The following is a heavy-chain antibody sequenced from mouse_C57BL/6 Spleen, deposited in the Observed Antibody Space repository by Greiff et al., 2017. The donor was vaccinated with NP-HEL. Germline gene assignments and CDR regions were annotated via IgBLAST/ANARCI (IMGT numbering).Heavy chain of an antibody. D-gene: IGHD2-3*01. Sequence: EVKVVESGGDLVKPGGSLKLSCAASGFTFSSYGMSWVRQTPDKRLEWVATISSGGSYTYYPDSVKGRFTISRDNAKNTLYLQMSSLKSEDTAMYYCARLADGYFDYWGQGTTLTVSS. J-gene: IGHJ2*01. V-gene: IGHV5-6*01. CDR3: ARLADGYFDY. CDR2: ISSGGSYT. CDR1: GFTFSSYG.